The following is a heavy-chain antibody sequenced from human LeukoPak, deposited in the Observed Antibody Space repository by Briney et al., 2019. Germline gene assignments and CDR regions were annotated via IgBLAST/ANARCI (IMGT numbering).Heavy chain of an antibody. CDR3: ARGSGELYDAFDI. V-gene: IGHV3-48*04. Sequence: GGSLRLSCAGSGFTSDDCAMHWVRQAPGKGLEWVSYISNRNNIIYYADSVKGRFTISRDNAKNSLYLQMNSLRAEDTAVYYCARGSGELYDAFDIWGQGTMVTVSS. J-gene: IGHJ3*02. CDR2: ISNRNNII. CDR1: GFTSDDCA. D-gene: IGHD3-10*01.